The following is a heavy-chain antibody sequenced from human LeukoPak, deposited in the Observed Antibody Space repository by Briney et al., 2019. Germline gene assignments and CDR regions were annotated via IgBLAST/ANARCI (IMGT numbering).Heavy chain of an antibody. CDR1: AFTLSSYG. CDR2: ISYDGSYK. Sequence: GRSLRLSCAASAFTLSSYGMHWVRQAPGKGLEWVAVISYDGSYKYCADSVKGRFTISRDNPKNTLYLQMNSLRVEDTAVYYCASGHISVPALDYWGQGTLLTVSS. V-gene: IGHV3-30*03. J-gene: IGHJ4*02. CDR3: ASGHISVPALDY. D-gene: IGHD6-19*01.